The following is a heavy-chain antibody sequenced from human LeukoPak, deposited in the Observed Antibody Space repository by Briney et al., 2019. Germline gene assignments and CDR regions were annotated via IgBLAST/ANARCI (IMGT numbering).Heavy chain of an antibody. V-gene: IGHV3-30*03. D-gene: IGHD2-21*02. J-gene: IGHJ3*01. CDR3: ARHLSGECTTDCYSPDAYDL. Sequence: SGRSLRLSCAASGFTFSSYGMHWVRQAPGKGLEWVAVISYDGSNKYYADSVKGRFTLSRDYLKNTLFLQMNSLRAEDTALYYCARHLSGECTTDCYSPDAYDLWGQGTMVTVSS. CDR1: GFTFSSYG. CDR2: ISYDGSNK.